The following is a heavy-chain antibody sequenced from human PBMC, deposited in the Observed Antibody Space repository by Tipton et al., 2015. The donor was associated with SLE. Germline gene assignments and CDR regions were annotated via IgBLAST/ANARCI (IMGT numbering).Heavy chain of an antibody. J-gene: IGHJ4*02. CDR2: IYHSGST. D-gene: IGHD6-19*01. Sequence: TLSLTCTVSGGSVSSPYWWTWVRQPPGKGLEWIGYIYHSGSTYYNPSLKSRVTISVDRSKNQFSLKLSSVTAADTAVYYCARDTGEGIAVAWGQGTLVTVSS. CDR1: GGSVSSPYW. CDR3: ARDTGEGIAVA. V-gene: IGHV4-4*02.